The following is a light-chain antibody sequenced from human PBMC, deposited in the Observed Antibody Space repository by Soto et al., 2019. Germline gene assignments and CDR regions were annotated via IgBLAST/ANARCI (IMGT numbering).Light chain of an antibody. CDR2: EVS. J-gene: IGLJ3*02. V-gene: IGLV2-14*03. Sequence: QSALTQPASVSGSPGQSITISCTGTSSDVGGYNYVSWSQQHPGKAPKLLISEVSNRPSGVSNRFSGSKSGNTASLTISGLQADDEADYYCAAWDDSLSGRVFGGGTKLTVL. CDR1: SSDVGGYNY. CDR3: AAWDDSLSGRV.